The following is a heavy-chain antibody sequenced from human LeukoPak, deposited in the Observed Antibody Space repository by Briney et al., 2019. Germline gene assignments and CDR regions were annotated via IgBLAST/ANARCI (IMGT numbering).Heavy chain of an antibody. CDR1: GFTFSSYA. J-gene: IGHJ6*02. CDR2: ISYDGSNK. CDR3: ARDERKLWWSRLGDYGMDV. D-gene: IGHD2-21*01. Sequence: GGSLRLSCAASGFTFSSYAMHWVRQAPGKGLEWVAVISYDGSNKYYADSVKGRFTISRDNSKNTLYLQMNSLRAEDTAVYYCARDERKLWWSRLGDYGMDVWGQGTTVTVSS. V-gene: IGHV3-30-3*01.